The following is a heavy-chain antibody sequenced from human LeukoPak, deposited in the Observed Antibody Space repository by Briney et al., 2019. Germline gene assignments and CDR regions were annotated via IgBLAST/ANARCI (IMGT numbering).Heavy chain of an antibody. CDR2: IYYTGST. V-gene: IGHV4-39*01. Sequence: SETLSLTCSVSGASISGGTYYWGWIRQPPGRGLEWIVSIYYTGSTYDNPSLKSRVTISVDTSKNQFSLKLSSVTAADTAVYYCARQGGSGRAFDYWGQGTLVTVSS. CDR1: GASISGGTYY. J-gene: IGHJ4*02. D-gene: IGHD1-26*01. CDR3: ARQGGSGRAFDY.